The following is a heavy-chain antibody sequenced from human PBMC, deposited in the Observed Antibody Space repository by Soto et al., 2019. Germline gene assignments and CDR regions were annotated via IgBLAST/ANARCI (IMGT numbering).Heavy chain of an antibody. CDR2: IIPIFGTA. CDR1: GGTFSSYA. V-gene: IGHV1-69*06. Sequence: QVQLVQSGAEVKKPGSSVKVSCKASGGTFSSYAISWVRQAPGQGLEWMGGIIPIFGTANYAQKFQGRVTITADKSTSTAYMGLSSLRSEDTAVYYCARGGGDRAVDAFDIWGQGTMVTVSS. CDR3: ARGGGDRAVDAFDI. D-gene: IGHD2-21*01. J-gene: IGHJ3*02.